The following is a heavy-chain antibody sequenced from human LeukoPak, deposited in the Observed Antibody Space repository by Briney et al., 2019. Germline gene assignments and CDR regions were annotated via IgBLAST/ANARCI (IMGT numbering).Heavy chain of an antibody. CDR3: ASEPYGSGSFLGAFDI. J-gene: IGHJ3*02. CDR1: DDPIRSSAYY. D-gene: IGHD3-10*01. CDR2: IYYSGST. V-gene: IGHV4-39*01. Sequence: PSETLSLTCAVSDDPIRSSAYYWGWIRQPPGKGLEWIGSIYYSGSTYYNPSLKSRVTISIDTSKNQFSLKLSSVTAADTAVYYCASEPYGSGSFLGAFDIWGQGTMVTVSS.